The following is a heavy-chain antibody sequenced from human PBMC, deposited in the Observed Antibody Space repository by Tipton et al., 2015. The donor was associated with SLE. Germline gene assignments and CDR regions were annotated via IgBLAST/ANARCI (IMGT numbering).Heavy chain of an antibody. CDR2: INPSGGST. D-gene: IGHD3-3*01. CDR3: ARESGAFGVVIIGYNWFDP. V-gene: IGHV1-46*01. J-gene: IGHJ5*02. CDR1: GYTFTSYY. Sequence: QSGAEVKKPGASVKVSCKASGYTFTSYYMHWVRQAPGQGLEWMGIINPSGGSTSYAQKFQGRVTMTRDTSTSTVYMELSSLRSEDTAVYYCARESGAFGVVIIGYNWFDPWGQGTLVTVSS.